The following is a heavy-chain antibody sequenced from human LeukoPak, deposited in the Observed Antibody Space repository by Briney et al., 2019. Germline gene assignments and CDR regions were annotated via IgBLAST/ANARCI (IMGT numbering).Heavy chain of an antibody. CDR1: GFSISSGYY. J-gene: IGHJ3*02. V-gene: IGHV4-38-2*02. CDR2: IYHSGST. Sequence: PSETLSLTCTVSGFSISSGYYWGWIRQPPGKGLEWIGSIYHSGSTYYSPSLKSRVPISVDTSKNQFSLKLSSVTAADTAVYYCARVITMIVVVTKYRAFDIWGQGTMVTVSS. D-gene: IGHD3-22*01. CDR3: ARVITMIVVVTKYRAFDI.